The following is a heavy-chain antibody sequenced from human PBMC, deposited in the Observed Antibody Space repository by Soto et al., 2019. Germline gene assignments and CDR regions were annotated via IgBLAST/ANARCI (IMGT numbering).Heavy chain of an antibody. Sequence: GGSLRLSCAASGFTFSSYDMQWVRQATGKGLEWVSAIGTAGDTYYLGSVKGRFTISRDNSKNTLYLQMNSLRAEDTAVYYCAKGRASDCPGCTQDYWGQGTLVTVSS. J-gene: IGHJ4*02. CDR3: AKGRASDCPGCTQDY. CDR2: IGTAGDT. CDR1: GFTFSSYD. V-gene: IGHV3-13*04. D-gene: IGHD2-21*02.